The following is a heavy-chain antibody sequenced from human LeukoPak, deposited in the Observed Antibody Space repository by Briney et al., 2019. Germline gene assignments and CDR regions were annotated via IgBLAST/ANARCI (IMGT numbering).Heavy chain of an antibody. CDR3: ARSRITMVRGVPDY. Sequence: SETLSLTCTVSGGSISSSSYYWGWMRQPPGKGLEWIGSIYYSGSTYYNPSLKSRVTISVDTSKNQFSLKLSSVTAADTAVYYCARSRITMVRGVPDYWGQGTLVTVSS. CDR1: GGSISSSSYY. V-gene: IGHV4-39*01. CDR2: IYYSGST. D-gene: IGHD3-10*01. J-gene: IGHJ4*02.